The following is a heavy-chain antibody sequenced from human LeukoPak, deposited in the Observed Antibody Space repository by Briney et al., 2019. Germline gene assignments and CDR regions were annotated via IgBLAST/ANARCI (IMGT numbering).Heavy chain of an antibody. V-gene: IGHV4-39*01. J-gene: IGHJ6*03. Sequence: KPSETLSLTCTVSGGSISSSSYYWGWIRQPPGKGLEWIGSIYYSGSTYYNPSLKSRVTISVDTSKNQFSLKLSSVTAADTAVYYCARHTSYYYGSGSRNYYYYYVDVWGKGTTVTVSS. CDR2: IYYSGST. D-gene: IGHD3-10*01. CDR3: ARHTSYYYGSGSRNYYYYYVDV. CDR1: GGSISSSSYY.